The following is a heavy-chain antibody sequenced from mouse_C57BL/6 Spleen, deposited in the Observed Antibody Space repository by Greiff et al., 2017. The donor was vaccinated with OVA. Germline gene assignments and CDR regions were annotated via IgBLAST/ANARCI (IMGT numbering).Heavy chain of an antibody. CDR1: GYAFSSSW. D-gene: IGHD2-5*01. CDR2: IYPGDGDT. J-gene: IGHJ1*03. V-gene: IGHV1-82*01. CDR3: ARSPYYSNYPYFDV. Sequence: QVQLQQSGPELVKPGASVKISCKASGYAFSSSWMNWVKQRPGKGLEWIGRIYPGDGDTNYNGKFKGKATLTADKSSSTAYMQLSSLTSEDSAVYFCARSPYYSNYPYFDVWGTGTTVTVSS.